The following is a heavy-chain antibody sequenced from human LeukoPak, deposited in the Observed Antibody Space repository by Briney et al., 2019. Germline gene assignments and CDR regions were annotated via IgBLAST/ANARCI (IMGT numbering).Heavy chain of an antibody. V-gene: IGHV3-48*03. J-gene: IGHJ4*02. D-gene: IGHD3-10*01. CDR2: ISSSGSTI. CDR1: GFTFSSYE. Sequence: PGGSLRLSCAASGFTFSSYEMNWVRQAPGKGLEWVSYISSSGSTIYYADSVKGRFTISRDNAKNSLYLQMNSLRAEATAVYYCARVRGSGSLLHWGQGTLVTVSS. CDR3: ARVRGSGSLLH.